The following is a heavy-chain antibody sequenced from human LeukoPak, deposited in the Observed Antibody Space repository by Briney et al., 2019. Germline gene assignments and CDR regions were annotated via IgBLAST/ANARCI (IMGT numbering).Heavy chain of an antibody. CDR1: GFTFSGYA. J-gene: IGHJ4*02. Sequence: GGSLRLSCAASGFTFSGYAMSWVRQAPGRGLEWLSDISGSADNTYYADSVKGLFTISRDNSKNTLYLQMNSLRAEDTAVYYCATLVFDSSGYSYFDYWGPGTLVTVSS. V-gene: IGHV3-23*01. CDR2: ISGSADNT. CDR3: ATLVFDSSGYSYFDY. D-gene: IGHD3-9*01.